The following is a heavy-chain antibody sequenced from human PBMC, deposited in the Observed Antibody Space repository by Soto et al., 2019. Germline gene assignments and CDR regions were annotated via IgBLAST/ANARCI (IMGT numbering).Heavy chain of an antibody. CDR1: AFTFNNYA. Sequence: EVQLLESGGGLVQPGGSLSLSCAASAFTFNNYAMSWVRQAPGKGLEWVSGVGGSGRTTYYADSVKGRFTISRDNSNNTLFLQMNGLRAEDTAVYYCAKSRYSDSSGDFYDYWGQGTRVTVAS. CDR3: AKSRYSDSSGDFYDY. J-gene: IGHJ4*02. V-gene: IGHV3-23*01. D-gene: IGHD3-22*01. CDR2: VGGSGRTT.